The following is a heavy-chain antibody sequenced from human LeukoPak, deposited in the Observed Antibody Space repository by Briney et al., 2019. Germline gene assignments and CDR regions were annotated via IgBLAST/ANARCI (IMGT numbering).Heavy chain of an antibody. J-gene: IGHJ4*02. CDR3: AREFPTIGLDY. Sequence: HSGGSLRLSCAASGFTFSSYSMTWVRQAPGKGLEWVSYISSSSSTIYYADSVKGRFTISRDNAKNSLYLQMNSLRAEDTAVYYCAREFPTIGLDYWGQGTLVTVSS. V-gene: IGHV3-48*01. D-gene: IGHD4/OR15-4a*01. CDR2: ISSSSSTI. CDR1: GFTFSSYS.